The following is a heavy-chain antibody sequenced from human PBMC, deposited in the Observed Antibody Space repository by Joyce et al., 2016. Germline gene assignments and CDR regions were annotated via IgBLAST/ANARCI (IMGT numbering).Heavy chain of an antibody. CDR2: MGASGGGI. V-gene: IGHV3-23*04. Sequence: EVQLDESGGTLVQPGGTMRLSCTVPQPRRTNNYVMAWVRQAEGKGLDVVTAMGASGGGIYYGASVKCRVTVSRAKAKNIMFREMTSLKTEDTAIYYCARAMTVVVAYTLRDGFDVWGQRTMVAVSS. J-gene: IGHJ3*01. CDR3: ARAMTVVVAYTLRDGFDV. D-gene: IGHD2-15*01. CDR1: PRRTNNYV.